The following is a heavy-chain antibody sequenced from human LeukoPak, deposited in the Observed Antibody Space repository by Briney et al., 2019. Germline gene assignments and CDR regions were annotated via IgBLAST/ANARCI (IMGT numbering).Heavy chain of an antibody. J-gene: IGHJ3*02. CDR1: GFTFSSYS. CDR2: ISSSSSYI. Sequence: GGSLRLSCAASGFTFSSYSMNWVRQAPGRGLEWVSSISSSSSYIYYADSVKGRFTISRDNAKNSLYLQMNSLRAEDTAVYYCARCLGATRCAFDIWGQGTMVTVSS. D-gene: IGHD1-26*01. V-gene: IGHV3-21*01. CDR3: ARCLGATRCAFDI.